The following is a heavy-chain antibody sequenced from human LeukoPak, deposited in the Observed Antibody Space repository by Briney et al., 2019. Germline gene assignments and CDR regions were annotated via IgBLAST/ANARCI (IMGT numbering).Heavy chain of an antibody. Sequence: PSETLSLTCAVSGFSVSSDHYWGWIRQPPGKGLELIGSVDHSGSTYYNPSLKGRVTMSVDTSKNQFSLKLRFVTAADTAVYFRAGSFWSAYYYFDYWGQGMLVTVSS. CDR2: VDHSGST. CDR3: AGSFWSAYYYFDY. J-gene: IGHJ4*02. V-gene: IGHV4-38-2*01. D-gene: IGHD3-3*01. CDR1: GFSVSSDHY.